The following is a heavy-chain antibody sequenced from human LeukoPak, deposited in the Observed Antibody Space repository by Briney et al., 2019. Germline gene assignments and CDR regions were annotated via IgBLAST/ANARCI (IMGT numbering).Heavy chain of an antibody. CDR1: GYTFTSYG. D-gene: IGHD1-26*01. CDR2: ISAYNGKT. V-gene: IGHV1-18*01. CDR3: ARDGGTLSAAAFSDY. Sequence: ASVKVSCKASGYTFTSYGISWVRQAPRQGLEWMGWISAYNGKTNYAQKLQCTVTMTTDTSTSTAYMELRSLRSDDTAVYYCARDGGTLSAAAFSDYWGLGTLVTVSS. J-gene: IGHJ4*02.